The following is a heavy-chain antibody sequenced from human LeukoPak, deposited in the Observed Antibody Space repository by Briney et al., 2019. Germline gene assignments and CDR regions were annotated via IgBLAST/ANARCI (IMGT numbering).Heavy chain of an antibody. Sequence: GGSLRLSCAASGFTFSSYAMSWVRQAPGKGLQWVSSISGIGGTTYYADSVKGRFTISRDNSKNTLFLQMNSLRDDDTAVYYCVRGVGVSRFNYFDPWGQGTLVIVSS. J-gene: IGHJ5*02. CDR2: ISGIGGTT. V-gene: IGHV3-23*01. CDR1: GFTFSSYA. CDR3: VRGVGVSRFNYFDP. D-gene: IGHD6-13*01.